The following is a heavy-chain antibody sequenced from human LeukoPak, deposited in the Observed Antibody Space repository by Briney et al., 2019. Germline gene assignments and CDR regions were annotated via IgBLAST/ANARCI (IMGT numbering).Heavy chain of an antibody. Sequence: PGESLRLSCAASGFTFTSYWMHWVRQAPGKGLVWVSRINSDGSSTSYADSVKGRFTISRDNAKNTLYLQMNSLRAEDTAVYYCARVVGGSWIDYWGQGTLVTVSS. J-gene: IGHJ4*02. CDR2: INSDGSST. CDR1: GFTFTSYW. V-gene: IGHV3-74*01. D-gene: IGHD2-15*01. CDR3: ARVVGGSWIDY.